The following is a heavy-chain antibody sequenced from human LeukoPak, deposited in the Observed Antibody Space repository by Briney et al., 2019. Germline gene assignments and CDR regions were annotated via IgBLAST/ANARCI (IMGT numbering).Heavy chain of an antibody. J-gene: IGHJ5*02. Sequence: GGSLRLSCAASGFTFSSYEMNWVRQAPGKGLEWVSYISSSGSTIYYADSVKGRFTISRDNAKNSLYLQMNSLRAEDTAVYYCARDSYHSGYVDGGFDPWGQGTLVTVSS. CDR3: ARDSYHSGYVDGGFDP. CDR1: GFTFSSYE. D-gene: IGHD5-12*01. V-gene: IGHV3-48*03. CDR2: ISSSGSTI.